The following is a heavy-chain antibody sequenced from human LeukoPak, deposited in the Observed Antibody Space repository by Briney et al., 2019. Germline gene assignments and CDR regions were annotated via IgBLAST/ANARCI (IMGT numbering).Heavy chain of an antibody. CDR3: ARVGSYTATWFDP. CDR1: GFTFSSYS. Sequence: GGSPRLSCAASGFTFSSYSMNWVRQAPGKGLEWVSSISSSSSYIYYADSVKGRFTISRDNAKNSLYLQMNSLRAEDTAVYYCARVGSYTATWFDPWGQGTLVTVSS. J-gene: IGHJ5*02. CDR2: ISSSSSYI. D-gene: IGHD3-16*01. V-gene: IGHV3-21*01.